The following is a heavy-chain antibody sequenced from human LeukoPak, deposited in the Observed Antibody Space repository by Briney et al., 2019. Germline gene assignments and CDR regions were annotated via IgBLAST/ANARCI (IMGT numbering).Heavy chain of an antibody. D-gene: IGHD3-10*01. CDR3: AVRGPYYGSGPHNFDY. CDR2: IYPGDSGT. V-gene: IGHV5-51*01. J-gene: IGHJ4*02. CDR1: GYSFTSYW. Sequence: GESLKISCKGSGYSFTSYWIGWVRQMPGKGLEWMGIIYPGDSGTRYSPSFQGQVTISADKSISTAYLQWSSLKASDTAMYYCAVRGPYYGSGPHNFDYWGQGTLVTVSS.